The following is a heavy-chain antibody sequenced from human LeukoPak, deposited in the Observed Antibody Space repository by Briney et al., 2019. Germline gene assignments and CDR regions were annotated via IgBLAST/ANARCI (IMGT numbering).Heavy chain of an antibody. V-gene: IGHV1-2*02. Sequence: GASVKVSCKASGYTFTGYFMHWVRQAPGQGLEWMGWINPNSGGTNYAQKFQGRVTMTRDTSISTAYMELSRLRSDDTAVYYCARAMSSGDTARSAFDIWGQGTMVTVSS. J-gene: IGHJ3*02. D-gene: IGHD5-18*01. CDR3: ARAMSSGDTARSAFDI. CDR2: INPNSGGT. CDR1: GYTFTGYF.